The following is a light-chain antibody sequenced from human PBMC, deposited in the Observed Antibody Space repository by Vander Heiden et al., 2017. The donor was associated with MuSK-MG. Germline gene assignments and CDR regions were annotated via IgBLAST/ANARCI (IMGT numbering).Light chain of an antibody. Sequence: DIQMTQSPSSLSASVGDRVTITCRASQSISSYLNWYHQKPGKAPKLLLYAAFILHSRVPSRFSDNESRPDFSLTIIRLQPKAFPTYYFRQSDSTLWAFGQGSEVEIK. CDR2: AAF. V-gene: IGKV1-39*01. CDR1: QSISSY. J-gene: IGKJ1*01. CDR3: RQSDSTLWA.